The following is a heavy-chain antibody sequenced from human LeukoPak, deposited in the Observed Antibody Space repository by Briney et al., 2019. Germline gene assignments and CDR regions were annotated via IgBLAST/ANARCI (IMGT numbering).Heavy chain of an antibody. CDR2: INAGNGNT. D-gene: IGHD3-22*01. V-gene: IGHV1-3*01. Sequence: ASVKVSCKASGYTFTSYAMHWVRQAPGQRLEWMGWINAGNGNTKYSQKFQGRVTITRDTSASTVYMELSSLRSEDTAVYYCARGYYYDSSGYYHFDYWGQGTLVTVSS. CDR3: ARGYYYDSSGYYHFDY. CDR1: GYTFTSYA. J-gene: IGHJ4*02.